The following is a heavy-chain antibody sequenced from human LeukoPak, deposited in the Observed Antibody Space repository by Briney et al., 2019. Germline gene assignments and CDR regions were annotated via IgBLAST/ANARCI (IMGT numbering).Heavy chain of an antibody. CDR1: GFTFSSYG. CDR3: ASLHGDYVY. CDR2: ITSSSGDI. J-gene: IGHJ4*02. D-gene: IGHD4-17*01. Sequence: GGSLRLSCAASGFTFSSYGMHWVRQAPGKGLEWVSCITSSSGDIYYADSVKGRFTISRDNAKSSLSLQMDSLRVEDTAVYYCASLHGDYVYWGQGTLVTVSS. V-gene: IGHV3-21*01.